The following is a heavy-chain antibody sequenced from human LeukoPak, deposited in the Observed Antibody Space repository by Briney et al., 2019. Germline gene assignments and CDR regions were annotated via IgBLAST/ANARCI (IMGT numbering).Heavy chain of an antibody. V-gene: IGHV3-21*01. D-gene: IGHD2-15*01. CDR3: ARGPSGYCSGGSCYGDY. CDR1: GFTFSSYN. CDR2: ISSSSSYI. J-gene: IGHJ4*02. Sequence: GGSLRLSCAASGFTFSSYNMNWVRQAPGKGLEWVSSISSSSSYIYYADSVKGRFTISRDNAKNSLYLQMNSLRAEDTAVYYCARGPSGYCSGGSCYGDYWGQGTLVTVSS.